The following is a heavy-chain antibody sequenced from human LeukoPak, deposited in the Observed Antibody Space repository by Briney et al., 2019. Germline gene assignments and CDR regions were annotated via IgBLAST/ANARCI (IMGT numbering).Heavy chain of an antibody. CDR3: ARVPHYYDTSGYSYFDY. CDR1: GFTFSSNA. CDR2: ISDSGGTR. D-gene: IGHD3-22*01. V-gene: IGHV3-23*01. J-gene: IGHJ4*02. Sequence: GGSLRLSCAASGFTFSSNAMSWVRQAPGKGPECLSGISDSGGTRYYADSVKGRFTISKDNSKNALYLQMDSLRAEDTAVYYCARVPHYYDTSGYSYFDYWGQGSRVTVSS.